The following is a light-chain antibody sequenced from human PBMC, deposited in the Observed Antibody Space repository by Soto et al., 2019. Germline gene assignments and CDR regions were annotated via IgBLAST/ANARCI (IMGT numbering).Light chain of an antibody. CDR2: EGS. CDR1: SSDVGSYNL. V-gene: IGLV2-23*01. CDR3: CSYARGSTYG. J-gene: IGLJ1*01. Sequence: SVLTQPASVSVSPAQSTTISCTGSSSDVGSYNLVSWYQQHPGKVPQLMIYEGSKRPSGVSNRFSGSKSGNTASLTTSGLQAEDEADYYCCSYARGSTYGFGTGTKVTVL.